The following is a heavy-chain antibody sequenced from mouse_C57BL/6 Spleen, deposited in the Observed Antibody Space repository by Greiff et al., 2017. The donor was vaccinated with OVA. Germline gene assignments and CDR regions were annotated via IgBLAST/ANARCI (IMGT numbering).Heavy chain of an antibody. CDR3: ARSGRYYDYDEDYAMDY. CDR1: GYTFTSYW. J-gene: IGHJ4*01. D-gene: IGHD2-4*01. CDR2: INPSSGYT. V-gene: IGHV1-7*01. Sequence: QVQLQQSGAELAKPGASVKLSCKASGYTFTSYWMHWVKQRPGQGLEWIGYINPSSGYTKYNQKFKDKATLTADKSSSTAYMQLSRLTYEDSAVYYSARSGRYYDYDEDYAMDYWGQGTSVTVSS.